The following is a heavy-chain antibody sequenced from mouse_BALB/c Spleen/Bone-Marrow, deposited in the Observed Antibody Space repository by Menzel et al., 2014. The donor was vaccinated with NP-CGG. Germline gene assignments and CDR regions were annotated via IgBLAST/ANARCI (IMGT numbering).Heavy chain of an antibody. D-gene: IGHD1-1*01. CDR2: IRNKANGYTT. CDR1: GFTFTDYY. Sequence: EVKVEESGGGLVQPGGSLRLSCATSGFTFTDYYMSWVRQPPGKALEWLGFIRNKANGYTTEYSASVKGRFTISRDNSQSILYLQMNTLRAEDSATYYSARDEHYGIYWYFDVWGAGTTVTVSS. J-gene: IGHJ1*01. CDR3: ARDEHYGIYWYFDV. V-gene: IGHV7-3*02.